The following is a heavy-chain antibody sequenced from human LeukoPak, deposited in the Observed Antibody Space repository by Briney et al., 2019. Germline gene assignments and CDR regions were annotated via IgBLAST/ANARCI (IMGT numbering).Heavy chain of an antibody. Sequence: PSETLSLTCTVSGGSISSYYWSWIRQPPGKGLEWIGYIYYSGSTNYNPSLKSRVTISVDTSKNQFSLKLSSVTAADTAVYYCARGYDFWSGLIDYWGQGTLVTVSS. CDR2: IYYSGST. CDR1: GGSISSYY. J-gene: IGHJ4*02. CDR3: ARGYDFWSGLIDY. D-gene: IGHD3-3*01. V-gene: IGHV4-59*01.